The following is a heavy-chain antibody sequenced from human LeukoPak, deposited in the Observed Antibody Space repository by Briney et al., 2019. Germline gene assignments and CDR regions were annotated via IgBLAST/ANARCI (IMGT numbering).Heavy chain of an antibody. Sequence: GGSLRLSCAASGFKFNRYGMHWVRQAPGKGLEWVTYIWYDGSDQSYADSVQGRFTISRDNSKNSLYLQMNSLRAEDTAVYYCARESGSSSWFDYWGQGTLVTVSS. CDR2: IWYDGSDQ. V-gene: IGHV3-33*01. CDR3: ARESGSSSWFDY. CDR1: GFKFNRYG. D-gene: IGHD6-13*01. J-gene: IGHJ4*02.